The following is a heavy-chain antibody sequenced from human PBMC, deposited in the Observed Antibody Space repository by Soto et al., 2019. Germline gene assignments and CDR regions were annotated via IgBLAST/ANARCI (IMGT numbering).Heavy chain of an antibody. CDR2: WNNRRST. D-gene: IGHD6-19*01. Sequence: QVQLQESAPRLVKPSETLSLTCTVPGGSISSYYWSWIRQPPGQGLGWIGYWNNRRSTHYNPSLKSRVPISVDTSKNQVSLTLISVTAADTAVYYCARNLAVPGSEIWGQGTLVSASS. CDR1: GGSISSYY. CDR3: ARNLAVPGSEI. J-gene: IGHJ4*02. V-gene: IGHV4-59*01.